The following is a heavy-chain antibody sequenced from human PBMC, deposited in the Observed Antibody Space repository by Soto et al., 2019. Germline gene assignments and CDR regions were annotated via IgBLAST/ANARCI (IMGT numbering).Heavy chain of an antibody. Sequence: QVQLEQSGAEVKKPGASVKVSCKASGYPFTTYDIMWVRQATGQGLEWMGWMNPGSGDADYAQRFQGRVTMTRDTSIGTAYLELASLTSDDTAVYYCVSRGYGIDYWGQGTRVTVSS. J-gene: IGHJ4*02. CDR3: VSRGYGIDY. CDR1: GYPFTTYD. CDR2: MNPGSGDA. V-gene: IGHV1-8*01. D-gene: IGHD4-17*01.